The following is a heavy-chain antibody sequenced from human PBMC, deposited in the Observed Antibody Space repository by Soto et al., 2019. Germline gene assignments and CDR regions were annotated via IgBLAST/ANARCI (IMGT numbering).Heavy chain of an antibody. D-gene: IGHD6-19*01. Sequence: GGSLRLSCAASGFTFSSYAMHWVRQAPGKGLEWVAVISYDGSNKYYADSVKGRFTISRDNSKNTLYLQMNSLRAEDTAVYYCARDLRPIAVAGLCDYWGQGNMVSVSS. J-gene: IGHJ4*02. V-gene: IGHV3-30-3*01. CDR2: ISYDGSNK. CDR1: GFTFSSYA. CDR3: ARDLRPIAVAGLCDY.